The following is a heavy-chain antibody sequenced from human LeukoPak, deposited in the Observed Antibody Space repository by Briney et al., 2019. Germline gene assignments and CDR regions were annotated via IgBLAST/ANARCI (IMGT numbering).Heavy chain of an antibody. CDR3: ARGALVRGVIIRGP. CDR1: GYTFTDYY. J-gene: IGHJ5*02. CDR2: INPNGGTA. V-gene: IGHV1-46*01. Sequence: ASVKVSCKASGYTFTDYYIHWIRQAPGQGLEWIGIINPNGGTATYAQKFQGRVTMTGDKSSSTVFMELTSLRSEDTAVYYCARGALVRGVIIRGPWGQGTLVTVSS. D-gene: IGHD3-10*01.